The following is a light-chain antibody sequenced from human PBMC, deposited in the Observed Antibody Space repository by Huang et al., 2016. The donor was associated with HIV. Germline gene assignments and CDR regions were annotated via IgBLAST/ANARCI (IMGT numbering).Light chain of an antibody. V-gene: IGKV1-12*01. CDR1: QGVSTW. CDR3: QQTNTSPYT. Sequence: DIQLTQAPSFVSASVGDRVSITCRASQGVSTWLAWYQQRPGKPPNLLIHGSSSLQSGLPSRFSGSGSGSDFPLTITNLQPEDFATYYCQQTNTSPYTFGQGTKLEI. CDR2: GSS. J-gene: IGKJ2*01.